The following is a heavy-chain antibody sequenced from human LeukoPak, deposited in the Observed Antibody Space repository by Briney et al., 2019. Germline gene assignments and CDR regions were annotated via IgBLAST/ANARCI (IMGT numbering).Heavy chain of an antibody. CDR2: ISGSGGST. CDR1: GFTFSSYG. V-gene: IGHV3-23*01. D-gene: IGHD6-13*01. Sequence: GGSLRLSCAASGFTFSSYGMSWVRQAPGKGLEWVSAISGSGGSTYYADSVKGRFTISRDNSKNTLYLQMNGLRAEDTAVYYCAKREAAAGFDYWGQGTLVTVSS. J-gene: IGHJ4*02. CDR3: AKREAAAGFDY.